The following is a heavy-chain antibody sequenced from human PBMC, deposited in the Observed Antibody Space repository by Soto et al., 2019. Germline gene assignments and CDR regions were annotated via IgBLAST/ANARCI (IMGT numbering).Heavy chain of an antibody. CDR1: EFAFSSYW. Sequence: EVHLVESGGGLVQPGGSLTLSCAASEFAFSSYWMTWVRQAPGKGLEWVANIRKDGSQRSYLDSLRGRFTISRDNSKNSQYLQMNSLRAEDTALYFCARDVSPGSSGLYFDAFDIWGQGTMVTVSS. CDR2: IRKDGSQR. D-gene: IGHD6-25*01. V-gene: IGHV3-7*05. J-gene: IGHJ3*02. CDR3: ARDVSPGSSGLYFDAFDI.